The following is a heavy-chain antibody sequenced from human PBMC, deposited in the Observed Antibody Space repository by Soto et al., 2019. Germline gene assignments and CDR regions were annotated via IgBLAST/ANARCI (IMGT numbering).Heavy chain of an antibody. J-gene: IGHJ5*02. CDR2: IYYSGST. Sequence: PSETLSLTYTVSGGSISSYYWSWIRQNPEKGLEWIGSIYYSGSTYYNPSLKSRVTISVDTSKNHFSLKLSSVTAADTAVYYCATQEVGGSYVYTFDPWGQGTLVTVSS. D-gene: IGHD1-26*01. CDR3: ATQEVGGSYVYTFDP. CDR1: GGSISSYY. V-gene: IGHV4-59*08.